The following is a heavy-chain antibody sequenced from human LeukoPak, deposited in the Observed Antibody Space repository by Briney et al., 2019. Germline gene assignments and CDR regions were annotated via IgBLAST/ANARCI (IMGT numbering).Heavy chain of an antibody. V-gene: IGHV1-8*01. CDR2: MNPNSGNT. J-gene: IGHJ4*02. CDR3: ARAAWVSTSSKYYFDN. Sequence: GASVKVSRKASGYTFTSYDINWVRQATGQGLEWMGWMNPNSGNTGYAQKFQGRVTMTRNTSISTAYMELSSLRSEDTALYYCARAAWVSTSSKYYFDNWGQGTLVTVSS. CDR1: GYTFTSYD. D-gene: IGHD2-21*01.